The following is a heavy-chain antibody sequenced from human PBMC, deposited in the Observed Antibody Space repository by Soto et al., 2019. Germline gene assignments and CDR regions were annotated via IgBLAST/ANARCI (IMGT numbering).Heavy chain of an antibody. CDR2: IYYSGTT. CDR3: ATNGGYYDSSGPKYLPH. V-gene: IGHV4-31*03. J-gene: IGHJ1*01. D-gene: IGHD3-22*01. CDR1: GGSISTGGYY. Sequence: QVQLQESGPGLVKPSQTLSLTCTVSGGSISTGGYYWSWIRQHPGKGLECIGYIYYSGTTYYNPSLKSRVTISVDASKSQFSLKLSSVTAADTAVYYCATNGGYYDSSGPKYLPHWGQGTLVTVSS.